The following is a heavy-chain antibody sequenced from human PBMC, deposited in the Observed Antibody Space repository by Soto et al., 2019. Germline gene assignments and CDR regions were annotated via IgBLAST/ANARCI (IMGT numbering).Heavy chain of an antibody. V-gene: IGHV3-21*01. CDR3: ARESEDLTSNFDY. J-gene: IGHJ4*02. Sequence: GGSLRLSCAASGFTFSRYSMNWVRQAPGKGLEWVSSISSTTNYIYYADSMKGRLTVSRDNAKNSVYLDMNSLSAEDTAVYYCARESEDLTSNFDYWGQGTLVTVSS. CDR2: ISSTTNYI. CDR1: GFTFSRYS.